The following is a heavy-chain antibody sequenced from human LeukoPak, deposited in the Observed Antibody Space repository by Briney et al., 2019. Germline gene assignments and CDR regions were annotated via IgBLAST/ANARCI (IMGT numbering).Heavy chain of an antibody. CDR3: ARGSTRTTVTDYLLDY. CDR1: GFTFSSYA. D-gene: IGHD4-17*01. CDR2: ISGSSSYI. V-gene: IGHV3-21*01. J-gene: IGHJ4*02. Sequence: PGGSLRLSCAASGFTFSSYAMSWVRQAPGKGLEWVSSISGSSSYIYYADSMKGRFTISRDNAKNSLYLQMNSLRAEDTAVYYCARGSTRTTVTDYLLDYWGQGTLVTVSS.